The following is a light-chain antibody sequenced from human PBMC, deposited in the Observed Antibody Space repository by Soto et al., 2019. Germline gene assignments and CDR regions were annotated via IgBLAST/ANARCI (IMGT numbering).Light chain of an antibody. J-gene: IGLJ1*01. CDR2: EVT. Sequence: QSVLTQPPSASGSPGQSVTISCTGTSSDVGGYNYVSWYQQHPGKAPKLVIYEVTKRPSGVPDRFSGSKSGNTASLTVSGLQAEDEADYYCSAYTVSRTYVFGTGTKVTVL. CDR1: SSDVGGYNY. V-gene: IGLV2-8*01. CDR3: SAYTVSRTYV.